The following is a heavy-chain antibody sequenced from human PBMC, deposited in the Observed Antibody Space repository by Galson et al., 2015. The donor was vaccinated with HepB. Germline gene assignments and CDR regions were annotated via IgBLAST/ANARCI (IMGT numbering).Heavy chain of an antibody. J-gene: IGHJ4*02. D-gene: IGHD4-23*01. CDR1: GFTFSSYW. CDR2: INSDGSST. Sequence: SLRLSCAASGFTFSSYWMHWVRQAPGKGLVGVSRINSDGSSTSYADSVKGRFTISRDNAKNTLYLQMNSLRAEDTAVYYCARGYPGVTPDYWGQGTLVTVSS. V-gene: IGHV3-74*01. CDR3: ARGYPGVTPDY.